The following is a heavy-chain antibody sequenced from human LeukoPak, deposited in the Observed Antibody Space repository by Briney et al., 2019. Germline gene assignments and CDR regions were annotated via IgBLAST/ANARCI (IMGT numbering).Heavy chain of an antibody. CDR2: ISSDGNNK. Sequence: GGSLRLSGAASGFTFSTSSMHWVRQTPGKGLDWVALISSDGNNKYYANSVKGRFTISRDNSKNTLSLLMNSLRDDDTAVYYCTRDPRLREFESWGQGTLVTVSS. V-gene: IGHV3-30-3*01. J-gene: IGHJ1*01. D-gene: IGHD2-21*02. CDR1: GFTFSTSS. CDR3: TRDPRLREFES.